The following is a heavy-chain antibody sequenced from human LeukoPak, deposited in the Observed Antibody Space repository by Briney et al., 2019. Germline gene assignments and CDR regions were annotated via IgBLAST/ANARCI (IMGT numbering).Heavy chain of an antibody. V-gene: IGHV4-31*03. CDR2: IYYSGST. CDR1: GGSISSGGYY. Sequence: SETLSLTCTVSGGSISSGGYYWSWIRQHPGKGLEWIGYIYYSGSTYYNPSLKSRVTISVDTSKNQFSLKLSSVTAADTAVYYCARGPEVGFDYWGQGTLVTVSS. D-gene: IGHD1-26*01. CDR3: ARGPEVGFDY. J-gene: IGHJ4*02.